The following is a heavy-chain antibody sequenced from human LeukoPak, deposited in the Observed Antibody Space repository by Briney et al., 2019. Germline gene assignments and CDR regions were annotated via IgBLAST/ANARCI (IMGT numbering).Heavy chain of an antibody. J-gene: IGHJ2*01. D-gene: IGHD7-27*01. Sequence: PSETLSLTCAVYGGSFRGYYWNWIRHPPGKGLEWIGEIHYTGATNYKPSLKSRVTISGDPSKNQFSLRVGSVTAADTAVYYCARGVLGPYYFDLWGRGTLVTVSS. CDR2: IHYTGAT. V-gene: IGHV4-34*01. CDR3: ARGVLGPYYFDL. CDR1: GGSFRGYY.